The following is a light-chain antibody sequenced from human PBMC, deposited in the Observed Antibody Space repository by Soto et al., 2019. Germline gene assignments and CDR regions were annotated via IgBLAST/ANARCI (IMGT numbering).Light chain of an antibody. CDR3: QSYDSSLSAVI. J-gene: IGLJ2*01. CDR1: SSNIGAGFP. CDR2: TNN. V-gene: IGLV1-40*01. Sequence: QSVLTQPPSVSGAPGQRVTISCTGSSSNIGAGFPVHWYQHLPGTAPKLIISTNNNRPSGVPDRFSGSKSDTSASLAITGLQADDESYYYCQSYDSSLSAVIFGGGTKLTVL.